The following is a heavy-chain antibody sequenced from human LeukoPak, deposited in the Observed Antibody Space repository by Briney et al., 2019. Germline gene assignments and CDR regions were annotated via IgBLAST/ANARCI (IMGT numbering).Heavy chain of an antibody. CDR1: GGSVSSGSYY. Sequence: SETLSLTCTVSGGSVSSGSYYWSWIRQPPGKGLEWIGYIYCSGSTNYNPPLKSRVTISVDTSKNQFSLKLSSVTAADTAVYYCARAPYGDYAVWGQGTTVTVSS. V-gene: IGHV4-61*01. CDR2: IYCSGST. J-gene: IGHJ6*02. D-gene: IGHD4-17*01. CDR3: ARAPYGDYAV.